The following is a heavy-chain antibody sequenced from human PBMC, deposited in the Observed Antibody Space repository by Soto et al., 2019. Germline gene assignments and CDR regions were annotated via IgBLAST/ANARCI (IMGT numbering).Heavy chain of an antibody. CDR3: ARDWGNYDSYIRTDKHQLCS. D-gene: IGHD3-22*01. J-gene: IGHJ5*02. CDR2: ISYDGSNK. Sequence: GSLRLYCTASGFTFSSYGMHWVRQAPGKGLEWVAVISYDGSNKYYADSVRGRFTISRDNAKNSLYLQMNSMRDEDTAVYYCARDWGNYDSYIRTDKHQLCSCGQGTLFTVS. V-gene: IGHV3-30*03. CDR1: GFTFSSYG.